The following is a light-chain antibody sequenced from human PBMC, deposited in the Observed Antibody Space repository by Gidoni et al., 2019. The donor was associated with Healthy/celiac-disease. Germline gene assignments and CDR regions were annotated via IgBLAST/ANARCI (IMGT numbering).Light chain of an antibody. V-gene: IGKV3-11*01. CDR1: QSVSSY. CDR2: DAS. CDR3: QQRSNWPLT. Sequence: IVLTQSQATLSLSPGERATLSCRASQSVSSYLAWYQQKPGQAPRRLIYDASNRATGIPARFSGSGSGTDFTLTISSLEPEDFAVYYWQQRSNWPLTFGGGTKVEIK. J-gene: IGKJ4*01.